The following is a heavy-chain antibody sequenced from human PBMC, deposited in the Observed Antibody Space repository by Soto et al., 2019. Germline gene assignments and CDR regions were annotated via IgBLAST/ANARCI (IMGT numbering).Heavy chain of an antibody. CDR2: IYFDGSTI. Sequence: QVQLVASGGGVVQPGRSLRLSCAASGFTFSYYTMHWVRQAPGKGLEWVALIYFDGSTIYYADSVKGRFTISRDNSNNTLYLETNNLRADDTAVYYCARGGGDQLGDCYDNWGQGTLVTVSS. J-gene: IGHJ4*02. V-gene: IGHV3-30*04. D-gene: IGHD2-21*02. CDR1: GFTFSYYT. CDR3: ARGGGDQLGDCYDN.